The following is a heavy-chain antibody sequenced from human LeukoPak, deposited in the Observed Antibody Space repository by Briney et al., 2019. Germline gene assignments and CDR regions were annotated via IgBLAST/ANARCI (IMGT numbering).Heavy chain of an antibody. CDR3: ARGHNLVIPTRINFDY. CDR2: ISISGSII. J-gene: IGHJ4*02. V-gene: IGHV3-48*03. CDR1: GFSFSGYE. D-gene: IGHD2-2*01. Sequence: GGSLRLSCAASGFSFSGYEMNWVRQAPGKGLERLSSISISGSIIYYADSVKGRFTISRDNAKNSVYLQMNSLRAEDTAVYYCARGHNLVIPTRINFDYWGQGTLVTVSS.